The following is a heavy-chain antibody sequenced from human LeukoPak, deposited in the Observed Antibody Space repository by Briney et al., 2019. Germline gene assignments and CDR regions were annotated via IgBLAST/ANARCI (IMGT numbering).Heavy chain of an antibody. V-gene: IGHV3-23*01. Sequence: PGGSLRVSCAASGFTFAGYAMSWVRQAPGKGLEWVSTVSGSGGSTYYADSVKGRFTISRDNSKNILYLQMNSLRAEDTAVYYCARSRWLQDWGQGTLVTVSS. J-gene: IGHJ4*02. CDR3: ARSRWLQD. CDR2: VSGSGGST. D-gene: IGHD5-24*01. CDR1: GFTFAGYA.